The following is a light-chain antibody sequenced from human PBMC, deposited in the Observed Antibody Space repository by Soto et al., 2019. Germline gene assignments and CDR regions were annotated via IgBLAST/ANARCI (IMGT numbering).Light chain of an antibody. V-gene: IGKV3-20*01. J-gene: IGKJ4*01. Sequence: EMVLTQSPGTLSLSPGERSTLSCRASQSIISHYLAWYQQKPGQAPSLLIFSTSRRATGVPDRFSGSGSGTDFTLTINRLEPEDFAVYYCQEYGTSPRPTFGGGSQVAIK. CDR1: QSIISHY. CDR2: STS. CDR3: QEYGTSPRPT.